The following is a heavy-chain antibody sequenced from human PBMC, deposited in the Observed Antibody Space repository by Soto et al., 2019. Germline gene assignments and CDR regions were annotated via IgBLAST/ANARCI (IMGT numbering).Heavy chain of an antibody. D-gene: IGHD1-7*01. CDR3: ARGLYNWNYWWFDP. Sequence: GGSLRLSCAASGFNFRSYGMNWVRQAPGKGLEWVAVISDDGSNKYYADSVKGRFTISRDNAKNSLYLQMNSLRAEDTAVYYCARGLYNWNYWWFDPWGQGTLVTVSS. V-gene: IGHV3-30*03. CDR1: GFNFRSYG. CDR2: ISDDGSNK. J-gene: IGHJ5*02.